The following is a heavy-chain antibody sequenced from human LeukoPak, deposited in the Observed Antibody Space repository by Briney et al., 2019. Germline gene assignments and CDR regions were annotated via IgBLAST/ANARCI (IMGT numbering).Heavy chain of an antibody. CDR3: ARGVGATISYYHYYIDV. D-gene: IGHD1-26*01. CDR1: GYTFTGYY. V-gene: IGHV1-2*02. CDR2: INPNNGGT. Sequence: ASVKVSCKASGYTFTGYYMHWVRQAPGQGLEWMGWINPNNGGTNYAQKFQGRVTMTRDTSISTAYMELSRLRSDDTAVYYCARGVGATISYYHYYIDVWGKGTTVTVSS. J-gene: IGHJ6*03.